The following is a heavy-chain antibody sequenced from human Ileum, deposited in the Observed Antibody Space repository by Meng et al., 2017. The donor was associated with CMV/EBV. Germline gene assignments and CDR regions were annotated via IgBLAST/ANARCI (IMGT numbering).Heavy chain of an antibody. J-gene: IGHJ6*02. CDR3: AREARNFWSGYYYYYGMDV. D-gene: IGHD3-3*01. Sequence: SSVTVSCKASGGTFSSYVISWVRQAPGQGLEWMGGIIPIFGTANYAQKFQGRVTITTDESTSTAYMGLSSLRSEDTAVYYCAREARNFWSGYYYYYGMDVWGQGTTVTVSS. V-gene: IGHV1-69*05. CDR1: GGTFSSYV. CDR2: IIPIFGTA.